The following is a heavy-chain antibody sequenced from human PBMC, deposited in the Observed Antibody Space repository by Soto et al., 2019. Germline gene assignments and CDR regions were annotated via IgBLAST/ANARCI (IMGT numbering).Heavy chain of an antibody. V-gene: IGHV3-30-3*01. CDR1: GFTFSNYA. CDR2: ISYDGTNK. Sequence: PGGSLRLSCAASGFTFSNYAMHWVRQAPGKGLEWVAVISYDGTNKYYADSVKGRFTISRDNSKNTLYLQMNSLRAEDTAVYYCAKDGSSGYYYFYSWGQGTLVTVSS. J-gene: IGHJ4*02. CDR3: AKDGSSGYYYFYS. D-gene: IGHD3-22*01.